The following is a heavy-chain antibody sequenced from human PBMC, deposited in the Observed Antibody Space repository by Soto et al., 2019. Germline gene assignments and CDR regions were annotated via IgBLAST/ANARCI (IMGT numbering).Heavy chain of an antibody. J-gene: IGHJ4*02. CDR3: ARGDLLWFGELLR. V-gene: IGHV1-8*01. D-gene: IGHD3-10*01. Sequence: QVQLVQSGAEVKKPGASVKVSCKASGYTFTSYEFNWVRQATGQGLEWMGWMNPNSGDTGYAQKFQGRVTMTRNTSISTAYMELSSLRSEDTAVYYCARGDLLWFGELLRWGQGTLVTVSS. CDR1: GYTFTSYE. CDR2: MNPNSGDT.